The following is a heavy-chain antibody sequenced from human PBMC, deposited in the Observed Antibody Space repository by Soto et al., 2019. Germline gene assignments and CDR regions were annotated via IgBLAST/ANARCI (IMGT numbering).Heavy chain of an antibody. J-gene: IGHJ4*02. CDR1: GYTFTSYD. D-gene: IGHD6-19*01. CDR2: MNPNSGNT. Sequence: QVQLVQSGAEVKKPGASVKVSCKASGYTFTSYDINWVRQATGQGLEWMGWMNPNSGNTGYAQKFQGRVTMSRNTSISTAYMELRSLRSEDTAVYYCARGPPRKWLVPRHLDYWGQGTLVTVSS. V-gene: IGHV1-8*01. CDR3: ARGPPRKWLVPRHLDY.